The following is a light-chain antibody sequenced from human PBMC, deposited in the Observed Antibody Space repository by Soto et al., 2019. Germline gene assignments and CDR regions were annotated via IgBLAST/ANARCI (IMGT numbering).Light chain of an antibody. CDR3: QQYGSSPLT. CDR2: GES. Sequence: EIVLTQSPGTLSLSPGERATLSCRASQSVSSSYLAWYQQKPGQAPRLLIYGESSRATAIPDRISGSGSGTDFTLTISRLEPEDFAVYYCQQYGSSPLTFGGGTQVEIK. J-gene: IGKJ4*01. V-gene: IGKV3-20*01. CDR1: QSVSSSY.